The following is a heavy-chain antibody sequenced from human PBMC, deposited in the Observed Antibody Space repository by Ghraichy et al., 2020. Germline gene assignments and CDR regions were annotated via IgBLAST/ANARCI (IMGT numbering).Heavy chain of an antibody. CDR1: GGSISGYY. Sequence: SETLSLTCTVSGGSISGYYWSWIRQPPGKGLEWIGYIYYSGSTNYNPSLKSRVTISVDTSKNQFSLRLNSVTAADTAVYYCARLRFLEWLFRTDAFDIWGQGTMVTVSS. D-gene: IGHD3-3*01. V-gene: IGHV4-59*01. CDR2: IYYSGST. J-gene: IGHJ3*02. CDR3: ARLRFLEWLFRTDAFDI.